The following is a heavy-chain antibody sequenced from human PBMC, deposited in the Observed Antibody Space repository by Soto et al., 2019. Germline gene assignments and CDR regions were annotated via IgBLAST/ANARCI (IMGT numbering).Heavy chain of an antibody. Sequence: EVQLLESGGALVQPGGSLRLSCAGSGFTFSNYGMTWVRQAPGRGLEWVSSVSGDGNTAYYADSVRGRFTISRDNYKDTLFVQMNSLRGDDTAVYYCAKESSVPSLGEFWYFDLWGRGTQVTVSS. CDR3: AKESSVPSLGEFWYFDL. D-gene: IGHD3-10*01. CDR1: GFTFSNYG. J-gene: IGHJ2*01. CDR2: VSGDGNTA. V-gene: IGHV3-23*01.